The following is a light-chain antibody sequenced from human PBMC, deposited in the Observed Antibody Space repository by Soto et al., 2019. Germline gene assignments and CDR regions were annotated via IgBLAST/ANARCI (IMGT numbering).Light chain of an antibody. CDR1: NSNIGNNA. V-gene: IGLV1-36*01. CDR3: AAWDDSLNGVM. CDR2: YDD. Sequence: QSVLTQPPSVSEVPRQRVSISCSGSNSNIGNNAVNWYQQLPGKTPKLLIYYDDLLPSGVSDRFSGSKSGTSASLAISGLQSEDEDVYYCAAWDDSLNGVMLGGGTKLPVL. J-gene: IGLJ3*02.